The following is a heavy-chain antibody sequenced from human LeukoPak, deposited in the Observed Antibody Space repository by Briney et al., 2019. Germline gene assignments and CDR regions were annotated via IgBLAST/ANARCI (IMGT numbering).Heavy chain of an antibody. J-gene: IGHJ4*02. V-gene: IGHV4-34*01. CDR3: TRGNILSGYCFDF. CDR2: IHYTGAT. D-gene: IGHD3-9*01. Sequence: SETLSLTCAVYGGSISGCYWSWIRQPPGKGLEWVGEIHYTGATSYNPSLKSRATISIETSKNQVSLRLSSVTAADTAVYYCTRGNILSGYCFDFWGQGALVTVSS. CDR1: GGSISGCY.